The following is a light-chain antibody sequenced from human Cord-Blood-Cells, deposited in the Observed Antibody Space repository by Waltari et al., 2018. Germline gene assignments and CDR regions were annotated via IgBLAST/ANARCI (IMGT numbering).Light chain of an antibody. V-gene: IGKV1-39*01. Sequence: QLTESPSSPSVSVGARHTITCRASQSISSYLNWYQQKPGKAPKPLIYAASSLQSGVPSRFSDSGSGTDFTLTISSLQPEDFATYYCQQNYSTPRTFGQGTKVEIK. CDR2: AAS. J-gene: IGKJ1*01. CDR1: QSISSY. CDR3: QQNYSTPRT.